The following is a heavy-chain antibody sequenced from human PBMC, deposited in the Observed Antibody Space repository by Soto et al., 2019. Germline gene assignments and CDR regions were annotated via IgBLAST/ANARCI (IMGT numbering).Heavy chain of an antibody. V-gene: IGHV1-46*01. CDR3: ARGSSRTDSSGYYEV. CDR2: INPSGGST. CDR1: GGTFSSYT. J-gene: IGHJ4*02. Sequence: ASVKVSCKASGGTFSSYTISWVRQAPGQGLEWMGIINPSGGSTSYAQKFQGRVTMTRDTSTSTAYMELSRLRSDDTAVYYCARGSSRTDSSGYYEVWGQGTLVTVSS. D-gene: IGHD3-22*01.